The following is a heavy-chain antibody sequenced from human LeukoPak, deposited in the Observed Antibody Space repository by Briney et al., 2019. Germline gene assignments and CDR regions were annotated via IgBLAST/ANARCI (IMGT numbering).Heavy chain of an antibody. D-gene: IGHD3-10*01. CDR2: ISGSGGST. Sequence: PGGSLRLSCAASGFTFSSYAMSWVRRAPGKGLEWVSAISGSGGSTYYADSVKGRFTISRDNSKNTLYLQMNSLRAEDTAVYYCAKDRGFYSRSAIPRVDYWGQGTLVTVSS. CDR3: AKDRGFYSRSAIPRVDY. V-gene: IGHV3-23*01. J-gene: IGHJ4*02. CDR1: GFTFSSYA.